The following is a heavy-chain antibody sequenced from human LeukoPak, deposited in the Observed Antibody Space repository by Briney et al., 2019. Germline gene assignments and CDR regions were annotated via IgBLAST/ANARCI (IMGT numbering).Heavy chain of an antibody. J-gene: IGHJ4*02. CDR3: ARGRVGGHSGSYYFDY. CDR1: GFTVKNNY. D-gene: IGHD1-26*01. CDR2: IHNFGST. Sequence: SGGSLRLSCAASGFTVKNNYMIWIRQAPGKGLEWVSVIHNFGSTYYADSVQGRFTISRENYENTLNLQMNSLRVEDTDVYYCARGRVGGHSGSYYFDYWGQGTLVTVSS. V-gene: IGHV3-53*01.